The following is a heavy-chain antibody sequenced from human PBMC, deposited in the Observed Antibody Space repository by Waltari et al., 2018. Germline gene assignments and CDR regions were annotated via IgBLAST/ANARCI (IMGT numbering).Heavy chain of an antibody. CDR3: ARQEIIVEVTGDGFDI. V-gene: IGHV4-34*01. Sequence: QVQLQQWGAGLLKPSETLSLTCAVYGGSFSGYYWSWIRQPPGRGLEWLGELSHSGTTNYNPSLRGRVTISLDTSKNQFSLKLSSVTAADTAVYYCARQEIIVEVTGDGFDIWGQGTMVTVSS. J-gene: IGHJ3*02. CDR1: GGSFSGYY. CDR2: LSHSGTT. D-gene: IGHD2-21*02.